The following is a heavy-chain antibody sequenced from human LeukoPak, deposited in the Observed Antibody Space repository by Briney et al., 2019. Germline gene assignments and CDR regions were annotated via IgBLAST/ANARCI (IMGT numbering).Heavy chain of an antibody. V-gene: IGHV3-74*01. CDR1: GFTFSSYW. Sequence: GGSLRLSCAASGFTFSSYWMHRVRQAPGKGLVWVSRINSDGSSTSYADSVKGRFTISRDNAKNTLYLQMNSLRAEDTAVYYCARGPGIVVAPYYFDYWGQGTLVTVSS. D-gene: IGHD3-22*01. CDR2: INSDGSST. J-gene: IGHJ4*02. CDR3: ARGPGIVVAPYYFDY.